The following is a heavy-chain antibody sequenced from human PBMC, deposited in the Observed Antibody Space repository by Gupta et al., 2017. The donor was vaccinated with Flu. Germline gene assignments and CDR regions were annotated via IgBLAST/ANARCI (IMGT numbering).Heavy chain of an antibody. CDR3: ARVMYSSSWYLPQNPYYYYGMDV. D-gene: IGHD6-13*01. CDR1: GGTFSSYA. V-gene: IGHV1-69*06. J-gene: IGHJ6*02. CDR2: IIPIFGTA. Sequence: QVQLVQSGAEVKKPGSSVKVSCKASGGTFSSYAISWVRQAPGQGLEWMGGIIPIFGTANYAQKFQGRVTITADKSTSTAYMELSSLRSEDTAVYYCARVMYSSSWYLPQNPYYYYGMDVWGQGTTVTVSS.